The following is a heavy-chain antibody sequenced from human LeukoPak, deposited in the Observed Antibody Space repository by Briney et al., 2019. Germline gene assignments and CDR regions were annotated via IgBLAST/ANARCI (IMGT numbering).Heavy chain of an antibody. D-gene: IGHD3-16*01. CDR1: GFTFSYYE. CDR2: MSGSVSTM. J-gene: IGHJ4*02. CDR3: AREEGGYFDY. Sequence: GGSLRLSCAASGFTFSYYEINGVRQAPGKGLVWVSYMSGSVSTMYYADSVKGRFTTSRDNAKNSLYLQMSILRAEDTALYYCAREEGGYFDYWGQGTLVTVSS. V-gene: IGHV3-48*03.